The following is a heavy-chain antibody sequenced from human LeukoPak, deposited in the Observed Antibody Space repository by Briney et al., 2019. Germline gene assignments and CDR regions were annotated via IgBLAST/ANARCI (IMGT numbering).Heavy chain of an antibody. CDR3: ARHGGYSSPYLH. CDR2: IYYSGTT. Sequence: KTSETLSLTCTVSGGSISNYYWSWIRQPPGKGLECMGYIYYSGTTSYNPSLKSRVTISVDTSKNQFSLKLSSVTAADTAVYYCARHGGYSSPYLHWGQGTLVTVSS. CDR1: GGSISNYY. J-gene: IGHJ1*01. V-gene: IGHV4-59*08. D-gene: IGHD6-13*01.